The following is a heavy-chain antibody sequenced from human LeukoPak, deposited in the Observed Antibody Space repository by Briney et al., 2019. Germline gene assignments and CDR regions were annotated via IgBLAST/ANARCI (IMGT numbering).Heavy chain of an antibody. CDR3: ARFGYSGWNLEY. V-gene: IGHV3-7*01. CDR1: GFSFRDFW. Sequence: GGSLRLSCAASGFSFRDFWMTWVRQAPGRGLEWVANINQGGSVKYYVDSAKGRFTISRDDAESSLYVQMNSLRDEDTAVYYCARFGYSGWNLEYWGQGTLVTVSS. D-gene: IGHD5-12*01. J-gene: IGHJ4*02. CDR2: INQGGSVK.